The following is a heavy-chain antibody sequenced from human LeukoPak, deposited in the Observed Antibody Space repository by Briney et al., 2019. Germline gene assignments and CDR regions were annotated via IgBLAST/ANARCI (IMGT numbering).Heavy chain of an antibody. CDR2: ISSSSSYI. D-gene: IGHD6-19*01. CDR1: GFTFSSYS. Sequence: GGSLRLSCAASGFTFSSYSMNWVRQAPGKGLEWVSSISSSSSYIYYADSVKGRFTISRDNAKNSLYLQMNSLRAEDTAVYYCARGLSGWEYFDYWAREPWSPSPQ. CDR3: ARGLSGWEYFDY. J-gene: IGHJ4*02. V-gene: IGHV3-21*01.